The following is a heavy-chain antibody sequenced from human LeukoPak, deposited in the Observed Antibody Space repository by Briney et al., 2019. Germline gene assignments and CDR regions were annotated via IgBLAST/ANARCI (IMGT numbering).Heavy chain of an antibody. CDR2: IKQDGSEK. D-gene: IGHD6-13*01. CDR1: GFTFSSYW. CDR3: ASDNIAAAATAGDYYYGMDV. J-gene: IGHJ6*02. V-gene: IGHV3-7*01. Sequence: PGGSLRLSCAASGFTFSSYWMSWVRQAPGKGLEWVANIKQDGSEKYYVDSVKGRFTISRDNAKNSLYLQMNSLRAEDTAVYYCASDNIAAAATAGDYYYGMDVWGQGTTVTVSS.